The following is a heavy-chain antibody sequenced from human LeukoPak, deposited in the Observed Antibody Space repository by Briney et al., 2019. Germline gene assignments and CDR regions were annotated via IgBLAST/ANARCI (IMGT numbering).Heavy chain of an antibody. CDR3: AAVPSHSSYGPFNV. Sequence: ASVKVSCKASGFTFTSSAGQWVRQARGQRLEWIGWIVVGSGNTNYAQKFQERVTITRDMSTSTAYMELSSLRSEDTAVYYCAAVPSHSSYGPFNVWGKGTTVTVSS. D-gene: IGHD5-18*01. CDR2: IVVGSGNT. V-gene: IGHV1-58*01. CDR1: GFTFTSSA. J-gene: IGHJ6*04.